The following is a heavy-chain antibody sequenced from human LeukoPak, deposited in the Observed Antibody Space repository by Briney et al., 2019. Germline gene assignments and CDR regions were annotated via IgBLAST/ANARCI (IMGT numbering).Heavy chain of an antibody. CDR1: GFTVSSNY. CDR2: IYSGGST. J-gene: IGHJ4*02. D-gene: IGHD3-22*01. Sequence: GESLKISCAASGFTVSSNYMSWVRQAPGKGLEWVSVIYSGGSTYYADSVKGRFTISRDNSKNTLYLQMNSLRAEDTAVYYCARGGDSSGYTAPFFDYWGQGTLVTVSS. CDR3: ARGGDSSGYTAPFFDY. V-gene: IGHV3-53*01.